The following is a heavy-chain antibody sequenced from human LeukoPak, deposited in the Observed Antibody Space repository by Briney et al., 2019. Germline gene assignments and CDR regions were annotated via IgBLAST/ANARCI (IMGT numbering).Heavy chain of an antibody. CDR3: AELGITMIGGV. D-gene: IGHD3-10*02. J-gene: IGHJ6*04. CDR1: GFTVSTNY. CDR2: ISSSGSTI. V-gene: IGHV3-11*04. Sequence: GSLRLSCAASGFTVSTNYMSWVRQAPGKGLEWVSYISSSGSTIYYADSVKGRFTISRDNAKNSLYLQMNSLRAEDTAVYYCAELGITMIGGVWGKGTTVTISS.